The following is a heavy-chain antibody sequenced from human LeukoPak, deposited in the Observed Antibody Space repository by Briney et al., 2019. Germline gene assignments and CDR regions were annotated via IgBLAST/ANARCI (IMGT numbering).Heavy chain of an antibody. J-gene: IGHJ5*02. D-gene: IGHD3-10*01. CDR3: ARDGYYGSGSLSWFDP. Sequence: PSETLSLTCAVYGGSFSGYYWSWIRQPPGKGLEWIGEINHSGSTNYNPSLKSRVTISVDTSKNQFSLKLSSVTAADTAVYYCARDGYYGSGSLSWFDPWGQGTLVTVSS. V-gene: IGHV4-34*01. CDR2: INHSGST. CDR1: GGSFSGYY.